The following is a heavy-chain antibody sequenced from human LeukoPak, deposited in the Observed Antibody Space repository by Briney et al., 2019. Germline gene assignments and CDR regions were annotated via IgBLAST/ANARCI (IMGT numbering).Heavy chain of an antibody. J-gene: IGHJ6*03. Sequence: PGGSLRLSCAASGFAFDDYGMSWVRQAPGKGLEWVSGINWNGRSTGYADSVKGRFTISRDNAKNSLNLQMNNLRAEDTALYYCARHPYYFYYLDVWGKGTTVTVSS. CDR2: INWNGRST. CDR1: GFAFDDYG. V-gene: IGHV3-20*04. CDR3: ARHPYYFYYLDV.